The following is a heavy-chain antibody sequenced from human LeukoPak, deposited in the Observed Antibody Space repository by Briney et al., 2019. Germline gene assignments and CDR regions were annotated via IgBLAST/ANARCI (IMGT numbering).Heavy chain of an antibody. D-gene: IGHD2-2*02. CDR3: ARDGWCSSTSCDINYYYGMDV. CDR1: GYTFTSYY. CDR2: INPSGGST. Sequence: GASVKVSCKASGYTFTSYYRHWVRQAPGQGLEWMGIINPSGGSTSYAQKFQGRVTMTRDTSTSTVYMELSSLRSEDTAVYYCARDGWCSSTSCDINYYYGMDVWGQGTTVTVSS. J-gene: IGHJ6*02. V-gene: IGHV1-46*01.